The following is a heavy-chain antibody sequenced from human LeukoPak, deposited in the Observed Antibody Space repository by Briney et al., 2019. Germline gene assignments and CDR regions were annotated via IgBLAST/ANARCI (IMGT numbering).Heavy chain of an antibody. CDR2: ISSSSSYI. Sequence: GGSLRLSCEGSGFTFSNYTMNWVRQAPGKGPEWVSSISSSSSYIYYADSVKGRFTISRDNAKNSPYLQMNSLRAEDTAVYYCARDKRYSSSTGGDYFDYWGQGTLVTVSS. D-gene: IGHD6-6*01. CDR3: ARDKRYSSSTGGDYFDY. V-gene: IGHV3-21*01. CDR1: GFTFSNYT. J-gene: IGHJ4*02.